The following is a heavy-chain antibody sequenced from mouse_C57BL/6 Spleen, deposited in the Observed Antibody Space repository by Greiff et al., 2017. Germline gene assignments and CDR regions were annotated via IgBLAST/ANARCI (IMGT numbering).Heavy chain of an antibody. V-gene: IGHV7-3*01. CDR2: IRNKANGYTT. Sequence: EVQVVESGGGLVQPGGSLSLSCAASGFTFTDYYMSWVRQPPGQALEWLGFIRNKANGYTTEYSASVKGRFTISRDNSQSILYLQMNALRAEDSSTYYCARYYYGSSYWYFDVWGTGTTVTVSS. J-gene: IGHJ1*03. CDR1: GFTFTDYY. CDR3: ARYYYGSSYWYFDV. D-gene: IGHD1-1*01.